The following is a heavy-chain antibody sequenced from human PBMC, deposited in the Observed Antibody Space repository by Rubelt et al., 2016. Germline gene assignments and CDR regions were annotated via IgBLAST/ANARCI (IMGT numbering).Heavy chain of an antibody. CDR2: INHSGST. CDR3: ARGLSSSSPEFRAFDI. CDR1: GGSFSGYY. D-gene: IGHD6-6*01. J-gene: IGHJ3*02. Sequence: QVQLQQWGAGLLKPSETLSLTCAVYGGSFSGYYWSWIRQPPGKGLEWIGEINHSGSTNYNPSPKSEVTISVDTSKNQFSLRLRSVTAADTAGYYCARGLSSSSPEFRAFDIWGQGTMVTVSS. V-gene: IGHV4-34*01.